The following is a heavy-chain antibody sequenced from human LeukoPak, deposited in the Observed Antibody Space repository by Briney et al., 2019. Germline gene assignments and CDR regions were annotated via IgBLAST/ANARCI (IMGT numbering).Heavy chain of an antibody. CDR3: ARDLLWGGSGTAGGY. V-gene: IGHV1-2*02. J-gene: IGHJ4*02. CDR1: GFTFTGYY. D-gene: IGHD3-3*01. Sequence: ASVKVSCKASGFTFTGYYMHWVRQAPGQGLEWMGWINPSSGGTNYAQKFQGRVTMTRDTSITTAYMELTSLRSEDTAVYYCARDLLWGGSGTAGGYWGQGTLVTVSS. CDR2: INPSSGGT.